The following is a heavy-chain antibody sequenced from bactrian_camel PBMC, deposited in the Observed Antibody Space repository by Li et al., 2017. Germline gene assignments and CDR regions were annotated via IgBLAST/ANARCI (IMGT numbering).Heavy chain of an antibody. CDR1: KLTYSSNC. Sequence: HVQLVESGGGSVQTGGSLALSCVAAKLTYSSNCMGWFRQAPGKEREGVAGIESDGSTSYADSAKGRFTISQDSAKNILYLQMHSLKPDDTAMYYCAAGSDWASLATTEYEHWGQGTQVTVS. D-gene: IGHD4*01. CDR2: IESDGST. V-gene: IGHV3S53*01. J-gene: IGHJ4*01. CDR3: AAGSDWASLATTEYEH.